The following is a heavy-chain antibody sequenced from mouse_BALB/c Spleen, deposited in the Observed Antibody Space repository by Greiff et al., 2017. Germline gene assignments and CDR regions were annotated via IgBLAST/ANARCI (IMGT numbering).Heavy chain of an antibody. J-gene: IGHJ4*01. V-gene: IGHV1-69*02. CDR2: IYPSDSYT. CDR1: GYTFTSYW. D-gene: IGHD2-14*01. CDR3: TRGVRYAMDY. Sequence: VQLQQSGAELVRPGASVKLSCKASGYTFTSYWINWVKQRPGQGLEWIGNIYPSDSYTNYNQKFKDKATLTVDKSSSTAYMQLSSPTSEDSAVYYCTRGVRYAMDYWGQGTSVTVSS.